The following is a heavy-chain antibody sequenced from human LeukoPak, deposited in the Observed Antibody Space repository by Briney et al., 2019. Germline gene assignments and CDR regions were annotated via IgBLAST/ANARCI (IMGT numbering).Heavy chain of an antibody. J-gene: IGHJ5*02. V-gene: IGHV4-31*03. Sequence: SQTLSLTCTVSGGSISSGGYYWSWIRQHPGKGLEWIGYIYYSGSTYYNPSLKSRVTISVDTSKNQFSLKLSSVTAADTAVYYCARAGMVRGAFDPWGQGALVTVSS. CDR2: IYYSGST. D-gene: IGHD3-10*01. CDR1: GGSISSGGYY. CDR3: ARAGMVRGAFDP.